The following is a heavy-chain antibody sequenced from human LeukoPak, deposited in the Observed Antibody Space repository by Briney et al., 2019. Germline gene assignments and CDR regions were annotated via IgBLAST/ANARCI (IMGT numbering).Heavy chain of an antibody. CDR3: ARERDDFWSGYSQSLYYGMDV. V-gene: IGHV6-1*01. CDR2: TYYRSKWYN. CDR1: GDSVSSDSAA. J-gene: IGHJ6*02. Sequence: SQTLSLTCAISGDSVSSDSAAWNWIRQSPSRGLEWLGRTYYRSKWYNDYSASVKSRITINPDTSKNQFSLQLNSVTPEDTAVYYCARERDDFWSGYSQSLYYGMDVWGQGTTVTVSS. D-gene: IGHD3-3*01.